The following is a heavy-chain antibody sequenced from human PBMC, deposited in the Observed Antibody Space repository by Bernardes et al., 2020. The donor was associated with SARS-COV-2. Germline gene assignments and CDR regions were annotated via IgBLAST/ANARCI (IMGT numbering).Heavy chain of an antibody. J-gene: IGHJ6*02. Sequence: GGSLRLSCAASGFTFSSNWMHWVRQAPGKGLEWVSRINSDGSSTRYADSVKGRFTISRDNAQNTLYLQMNSLRAEDTAVYYCARGRGSGTSYGLDVWGQGTTVTVSS. CDR3: ARGRGSGTSYGLDV. CDR2: INSDGSST. CDR1: GFTFSSNW. V-gene: IGHV3-74*01. D-gene: IGHD2-2*01.